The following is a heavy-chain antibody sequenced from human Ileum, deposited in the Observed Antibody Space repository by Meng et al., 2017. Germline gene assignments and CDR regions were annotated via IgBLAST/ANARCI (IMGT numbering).Heavy chain of an antibody. Sequence: QVQLWPYGAEVKKPGSSVKVSCKASGGTFSSYAISWVRQAPGQGLEWMGGIIPIFGTANYAQKFQGRVTITADKSTSTAYMELSSLRSEDTAVYYCARVELTDTAMGRGWFDPWGQGTLVTVSS. D-gene: IGHD5-18*01. CDR3: ARVELTDTAMGRGWFDP. V-gene: IGHV1-69*06. CDR1: GGTFSSYA. J-gene: IGHJ5*02. CDR2: IIPIFGTA.